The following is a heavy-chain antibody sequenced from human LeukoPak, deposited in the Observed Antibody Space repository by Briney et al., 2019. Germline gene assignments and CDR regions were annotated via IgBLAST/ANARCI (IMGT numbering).Heavy chain of an antibody. CDR2: ITVSGGST. J-gene: IGHJ3*02. CDR3: AKDTRTLDAFDI. Sequence: GGSLRLSCAASGFPFSSYAMSWVRQAPGKGLDWVSSITVSGGSTYYADSVKGRFTISRDDSKNTLYLQMNSLRAEDTVVYYCAKDTRTLDAFDIWGQGTMVTVSS. V-gene: IGHV3-23*01. CDR1: GFPFSSYA. D-gene: IGHD1-1*01.